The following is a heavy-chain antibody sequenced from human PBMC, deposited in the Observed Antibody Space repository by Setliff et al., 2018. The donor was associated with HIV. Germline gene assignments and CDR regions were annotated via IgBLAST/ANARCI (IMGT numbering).Heavy chain of an antibody. J-gene: IGHJ4*02. D-gene: IGHD2-15*01. V-gene: IGHV4-34*01. Sequence: SETLSLTCAVYGGSFSGYYWSWIRQPPGKGLEWIGEINHSGSTNYNPSLKSRVTTSVDTSKNQFSLKLSSVTAADTAVYYCAREKGAATFMGFDYWGLGTLVTVSS. CDR1: GGSFSGYY. CDR2: INHSGST. CDR3: AREKGAATFMGFDY.